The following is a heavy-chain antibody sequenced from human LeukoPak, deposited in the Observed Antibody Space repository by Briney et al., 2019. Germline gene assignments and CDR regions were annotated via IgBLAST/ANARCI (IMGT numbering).Heavy chain of an antibody. CDR1: GGSISSSSYY. V-gene: IGHV4-39*07. D-gene: IGHD6-19*01. J-gene: IGHJ4*02. Sequence: SETLSLTCTVSGGSISSSSYYWGWIRQPPGKGLEWIGSIYYSGSTYYNPSLKSRVTISVDTSKNQFSLKLSSVTAADTAVYYCARLAIAVAAFDYWGQGTLVTVSS. CDR3: ARLAIAVAAFDY. CDR2: IYYSGST.